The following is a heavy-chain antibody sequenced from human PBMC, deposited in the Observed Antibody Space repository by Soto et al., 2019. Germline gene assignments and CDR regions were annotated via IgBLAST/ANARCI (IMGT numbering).Heavy chain of an antibody. CDR2: INPNSGGT. CDR3: ARDRRPYCSGGSCYASYYCYGMDV. CDR1: GYTFTGYY. Sequence: QVQLVQSGAEVKKPGASVKVSCKASGYTFTGYYMHWVRQAPGQGLEWMGWINPNSGGTNYAQKLQGGVTLTRDTSTSTVYMELSRLRSDDTAVYYCARDRRPYCSGGSCYASYYCYGMDVWGQGTTGTVPS. V-gene: IGHV1-2*02. D-gene: IGHD2-15*01. J-gene: IGHJ6*02.